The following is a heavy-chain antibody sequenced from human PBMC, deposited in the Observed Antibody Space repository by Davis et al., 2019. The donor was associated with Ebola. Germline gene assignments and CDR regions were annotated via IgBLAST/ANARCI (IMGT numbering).Heavy chain of an antibody. CDR3: TRGTVGADY. Sequence: GGSLRLSCAASGFTFSSYWMSWVRQAPGKGLEWVGFIRSKAYGGTTEYAASVKGRFTISRDDSKSIAYLQMNSLKTEDTAVYYCTRGTVGADYWGQGTLVTVSS. V-gene: IGHV3-49*04. J-gene: IGHJ4*02. CDR1: GFTFSSYW. D-gene: IGHD4-17*01. CDR2: IRSKAYGGTT.